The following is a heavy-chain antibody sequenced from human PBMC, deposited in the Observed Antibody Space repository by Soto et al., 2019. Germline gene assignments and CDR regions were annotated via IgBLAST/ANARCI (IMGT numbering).Heavy chain of an antibody. CDR3: AKDYWGYEGSGSSVADY. V-gene: IGHV3-23*01. CDR1: GFTFSSYV. CDR2: ISGSGGST. D-gene: IGHD3-10*01. Sequence: PGGSLRLSCAASGFTFSSYVMSWVRQAPGKGLEWVSAISGSGGSTYYADSVKGRFTISRDNSENTLYLQMNSLRAEDTAVYYCAKDYWGYEGSGSSVADYWGQGTLVTVSS. J-gene: IGHJ4*02.